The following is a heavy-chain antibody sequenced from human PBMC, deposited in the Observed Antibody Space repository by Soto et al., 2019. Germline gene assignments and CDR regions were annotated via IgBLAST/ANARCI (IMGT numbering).Heavy chain of an antibody. CDR2: ISISSSDR. J-gene: IGHJ4*01. V-gene: IGHV3-21*06. CDR1: GFTLRTYT. Sequence: PGGSLRLSCAASGFTLRTYTMNWVRQAPGKGLEWVSSISISSSDRYYADSVRGRFTISRDNAKNALYLQMNSLRADDTAVYFSARGMNPLFGGQGTLVTVSS. CDR3: ARGMNPLF.